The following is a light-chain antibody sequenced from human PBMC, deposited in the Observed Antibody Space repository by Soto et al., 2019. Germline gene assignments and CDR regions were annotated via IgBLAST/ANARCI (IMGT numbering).Light chain of an antibody. V-gene: IGKV2-30*01. Sequence: DVVMTQSPLSLPVILGQIDSISCGSSQSLLYSDGNTCLIWFQHRPGHSPGRLIYMVSTRASEVPDRHSGSGSGTDFTLKISRVEAEDVGVYYCIQGTHWPQTFGQGAKVDI. J-gene: IGKJ1*01. CDR1: QSLLYSDGNTC. CDR2: MVS. CDR3: IQGTHWPQT.